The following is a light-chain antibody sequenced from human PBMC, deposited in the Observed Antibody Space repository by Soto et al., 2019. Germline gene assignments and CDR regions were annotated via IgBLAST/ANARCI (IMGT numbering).Light chain of an antibody. V-gene: IGKV1-17*01. CDR1: QGIGDD. J-gene: IGKJ1*01. CDR3: LQHNTYPWT. CDR2: AAS. Sequence: DIQMTQSPSSLSASVGDRVNMTCRASQGIGDDLGWYQQKLGKAPKRLIYAASSLQSGVPSRFSGSESGTDFTLTISSLQPDDFASYYCLQHNTYPWTFGPGTKVEVK.